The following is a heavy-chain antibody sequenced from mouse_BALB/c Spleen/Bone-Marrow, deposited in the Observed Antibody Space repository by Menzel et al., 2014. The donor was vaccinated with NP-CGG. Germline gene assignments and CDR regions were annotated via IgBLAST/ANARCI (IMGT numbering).Heavy chain of an antibody. Sequence: VQLVESGPGLVAPSQSLSITCTVSGFSLTGYGVNWVRQPPGKGLEWLGMIWGDGSTDYNSALKSRLSISKDNSKSQVFLKMNSLQTYDTARYYCARGGNYYAMDYWGQGTSVTVSS. CDR1: GFSLTGYG. V-gene: IGHV2-6-7*01. J-gene: IGHJ4*01. CDR3: ARGGNYYAMDY. D-gene: IGHD2-1*01. CDR2: IWGDGST.